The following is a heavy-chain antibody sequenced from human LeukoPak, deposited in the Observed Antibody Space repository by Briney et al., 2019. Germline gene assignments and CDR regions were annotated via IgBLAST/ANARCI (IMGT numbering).Heavy chain of an antibody. CDR3: AKDGGHCSGGSCYRFDY. Sequence: GGSLRLSCVVSGFTFSSYSMNWVRQAPGKGLEYVSSITESGTYKYYADSVKGRFTISRDIAKNSLFLQMNSLRPEDTAVYYCAKDGGHCSGGSCYRFDYWGQGTLVTVSS. CDR1: GFTFSSYS. V-gene: IGHV3-21*01. J-gene: IGHJ4*02. D-gene: IGHD2-15*01. CDR2: ITESGTYK.